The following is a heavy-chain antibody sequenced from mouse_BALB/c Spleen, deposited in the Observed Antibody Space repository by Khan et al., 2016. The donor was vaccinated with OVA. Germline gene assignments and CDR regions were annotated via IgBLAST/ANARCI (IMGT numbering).Heavy chain of an antibody. V-gene: IGHV1-77*01. Sequence: VQLQESGAELARPGASVKLSCKASGYTFTDYYINWVKQRTGQGLEWIGEISPGSGDTYYNANFKGKATLTADKSSHTAFMQLSSLTSEASAVYFCARRNYFGYTFAYWGQGTLVTVAA. CDR2: ISPGSGDT. CDR3: ARRNYFGYTFAY. J-gene: IGHJ3*01. CDR1: GYTFTDYY. D-gene: IGHD1-2*01.